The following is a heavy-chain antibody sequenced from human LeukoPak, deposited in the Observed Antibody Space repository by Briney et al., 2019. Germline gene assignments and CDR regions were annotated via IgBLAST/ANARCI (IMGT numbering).Heavy chain of an antibody. V-gene: IGHV4-4*09. CDR2: IYTTGST. Sequence: SETLSLTCTVSGGSINNLYWSWIRQPPGKGLEWIGFIYTTGSTNYNPSLKSRVTISVDTSRNQFSLKLTSVTAADTAVYYCARWGLSGDYSYLDYWGQGTLVTVSS. CDR1: GGSINNLY. D-gene: IGHD1-26*01. CDR3: ARWGLSGDYSYLDY. J-gene: IGHJ4*02.